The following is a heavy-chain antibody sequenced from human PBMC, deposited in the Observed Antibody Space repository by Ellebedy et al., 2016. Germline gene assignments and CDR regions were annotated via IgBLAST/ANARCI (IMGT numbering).Heavy chain of an antibody. CDR1: GFTFSSYG. D-gene: IGHD4-17*01. CDR3: AKGVTTGAFFDY. J-gene: IGHJ4*02. Sequence: GESLKISXAASGFTFSSYGMHWVRQAPGKGLEWVAVISYDGSNKYYADSVKGRFTISRDNSKNTLYLQMNSLRAEDTAVYYCAKGVTTGAFFDYWGQGTLVTVSS. CDR2: ISYDGSNK. V-gene: IGHV3-30*18.